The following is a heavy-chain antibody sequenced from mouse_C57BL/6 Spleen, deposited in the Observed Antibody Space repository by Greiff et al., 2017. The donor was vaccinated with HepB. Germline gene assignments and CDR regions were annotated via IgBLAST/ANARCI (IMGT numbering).Heavy chain of an antibody. CDR3: TRRRALITTVVAGSGFAY. CDR1: GYTFTDYE. D-gene: IGHD1-1*01. CDR2: IDPETGGT. J-gene: IGHJ3*01. Sequence: QVQLQQSGAELVRPGASVTLSCKASGYTFTDYEMHWVKQTPVHGLEWIGAIDPETGGTAYNQKFKGKAILTADKSSSTAYMELRSLTSEDSAVYYCTRRRALITTVVAGSGFAYWGQRTLVTVSA. V-gene: IGHV1-15*01.